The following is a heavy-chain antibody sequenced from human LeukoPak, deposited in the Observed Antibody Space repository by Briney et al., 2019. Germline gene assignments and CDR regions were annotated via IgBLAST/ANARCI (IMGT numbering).Heavy chain of an antibody. J-gene: IGHJ4*02. D-gene: IGHD3-10*01. CDR2: ISGSGGST. CDR1: RLTFSTYA. V-gene: IGHV3-23*01. CDR3: AKDHSWKVVRGFDY. Sequence: GGSLRLSCAASRLTFSTYAMSWVRQAPGKGLEWVSAISGSGGSTYYADSVKGRFTISRDNSKNTLYLQMNSLRAEDTAVYYCAKDHSWKVVRGFDYWGQGTLVTVSS.